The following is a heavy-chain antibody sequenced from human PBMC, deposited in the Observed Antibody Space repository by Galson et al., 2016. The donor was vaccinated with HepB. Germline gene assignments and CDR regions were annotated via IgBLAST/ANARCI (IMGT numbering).Heavy chain of an antibody. Sequence: ETLSLTCTVSGGSISSSSYYWGWIRQPPGKGLEWIGSIYYSGRTYYNPSLQSRVTISVDTSKNQFSLKMSSVTAADTAVYYCARRFRYTYGPPYGMDVWGQGTTVTVSS. D-gene: IGHD5-18*01. CDR1: GGSISSSSYY. V-gene: IGHV4-39*01. CDR2: IYYSGRT. CDR3: ARRFRYTYGPPYGMDV. J-gene: IGHJ6*02.